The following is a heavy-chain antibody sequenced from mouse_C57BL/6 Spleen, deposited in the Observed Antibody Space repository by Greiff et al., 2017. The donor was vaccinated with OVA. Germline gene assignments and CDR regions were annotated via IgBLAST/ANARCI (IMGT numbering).Heavy chain of an antibody. CDR2: INPNNGGT. D-gene: IGHD2-12*01. Sequence: VQLQQSGPELVKPGASVKISCKASGYTFTDYYMNWVQQSHGKSLEWIGDINPNNGGTSYNQQFKGKATLTVAQSSRTAYMELRSLTSEDSAVDDCARRPIVLYYWDYWGQGTTLTVSA. CDR3: ARRPIVLYYWDY. J-gene: IGHJ2*01. V-gene: IGHV1-26*01. CDR1: GYTFTDYY.